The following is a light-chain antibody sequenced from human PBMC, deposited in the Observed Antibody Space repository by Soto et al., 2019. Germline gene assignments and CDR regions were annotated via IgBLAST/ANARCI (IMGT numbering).Light chain of an antibody. Sequence: QSALTQPASVSGSPEQSITISCTGTSSDVGGYNYVSWYQQHPGKAPKLMMYEVSNRPSGVSNRLSGSKSGNTASLTISGLHADDEADYYCSSYTSSSTLYVFGTGTTLTVL. CDR1: SSDVGGYNY. J-gene: IGLJ1*01. CDR2: EVS. V-gene: IGLV2-14*01. CDR3: SSYTSSSTLYV.